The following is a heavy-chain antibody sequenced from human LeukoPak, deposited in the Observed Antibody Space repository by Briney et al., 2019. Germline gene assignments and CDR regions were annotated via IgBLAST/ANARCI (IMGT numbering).Heavy chain of an antibody. CDR1: GYTFTGYY. CDR2: IDPNNAGT. J-gene: IGHJ4*02. Sequence: ASVKVSCKTSGYTFTGYYLHWLRQAPGQGLEWMGWIDPNNAGTKYGQKFQGRISMTGDTSINTAYMELSRLRSDDTAVYYCARDYQLGGNSFDYWGQGTLVTVSS. D-gene: IGHD2-21*01. CDR3: ARDYQLGGNSFDY. V-gene: IGHV1-2*02.